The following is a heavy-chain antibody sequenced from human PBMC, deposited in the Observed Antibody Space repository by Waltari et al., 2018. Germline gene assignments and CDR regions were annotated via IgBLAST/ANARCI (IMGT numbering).Heavy chain of an antibody. Sequence: QVQLVQSGRCVVHPGTYLRLSCSASGFIFRNYALHWVRQAPGKGLEWVAFIWYDGGDKYYSDSVRGRFTVSKDNSKQTLYLQMNSLRADDTAVYYCAKDLRTSGWYHYFDYWGQGTRVTVSS. CDR1: GFIFRNYA. D-gene: IGHD6-19*01. V-gene: IGHV3-33*06. J-gene: IGHJ4*02. CDR3: AKDLRTSGWYHYFDY. CDR2: IWYDGGDK.